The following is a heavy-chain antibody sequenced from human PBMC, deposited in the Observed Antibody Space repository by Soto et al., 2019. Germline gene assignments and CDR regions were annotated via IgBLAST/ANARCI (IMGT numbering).Heavy chain of an antibody. V-gene: IGHV3-23*01. J-gene: IGHJ6*02. CDR3: AKGGTSGWAYYYGMDV. CDR1: GFTFSSYA. D-gene: IGHD6-19*01. Sequence: QLLESGGGLVQPGGSLGLSCATSGFTFSSYAMTWVRQAPGRGLDWVSAISSGSGGNTYYADSVKGRFTISRGNSKHTLYLQMNSLRAEDTAVYYCAKGGTSGWAYYYGMDVWGQGTTVTVSS. CDR2: ISSGSGGNT.